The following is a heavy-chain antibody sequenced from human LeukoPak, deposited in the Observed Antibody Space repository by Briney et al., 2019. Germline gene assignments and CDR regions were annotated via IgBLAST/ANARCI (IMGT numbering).Heavy chain of an antibody. CDR1: GGSFSNYY. D-gene: IGHD1-14*01. V-gene: IGHV4-4*07. CDR2: IYTSGST. Sequence: SETLSLTCTVPGGSFSNYYWSWIRQPAGKGLEWIGRIYTSGSTNYNPSVKSRVTMSVDTSNNQFSLKLTSVTAADTAVYYCARQPPQHYGMDVWGQGTTVTVSS. J-gene: IGHJ6*02. CDR3: ARQPPQHYGMDV.